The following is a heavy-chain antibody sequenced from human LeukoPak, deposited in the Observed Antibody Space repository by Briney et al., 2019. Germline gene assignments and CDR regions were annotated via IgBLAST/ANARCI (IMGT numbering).Heavy chain of an antibody. Sequence: PGGSLRLSCAASGFTFSSYWMHWVRRAPGKGPVWVSRINNDGSGTTYADSVKGRSTISRDDAKNTLYLQMNSLRAEDTAVYYCVRGGESTWSWGQGTLVTVSS. CDR1: GFTFSSYW. D-gene: IGHD2-15*01. CDR2: INNDGSGT. V-gene: IGHV3-74*01. J-gene: IGHJ5*02. CDR3: VRGGESTWS.